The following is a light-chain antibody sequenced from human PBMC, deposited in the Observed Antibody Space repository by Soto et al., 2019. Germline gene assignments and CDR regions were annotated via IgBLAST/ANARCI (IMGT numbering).Light chain of an antibody. CDR2: GAS. Sequence: EVVLTQSPGSLSLSPGERATLSCRASQSVRSTYLAWYQQKPGQAPRVLIYGASSRATGTPDRFSGSGSGTDFTLTISRLEPEDFAVYYCHQCGNSHWTFGQGTKVEIK. J-gene: IGKJ1*01. CDR3: HQCGNSHWT. V-gene: IGKV3-20*01. CDR1: QSVRSTY.